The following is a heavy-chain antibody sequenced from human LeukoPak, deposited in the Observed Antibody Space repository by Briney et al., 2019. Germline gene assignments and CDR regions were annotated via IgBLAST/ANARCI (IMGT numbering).Heavy chain of an antibody. CDR3: ARYGSTVFD. CDR2: IYSSGST. D-gene: IGHD2-2*03. CDR1: GGSINSYY. V-gene: IGHV4-4*07. Sequence: PSETLSLTCSVSGGSINSYYWSWIRQPAGKGLEWIGRIYSSGSTHYNPSLKCRVTMSVDTSKNQFSLKLSSVTAADTAVYYCARYGSTVFDIGAEGQWSPCLQ. J-gene: IGHJ3*02.